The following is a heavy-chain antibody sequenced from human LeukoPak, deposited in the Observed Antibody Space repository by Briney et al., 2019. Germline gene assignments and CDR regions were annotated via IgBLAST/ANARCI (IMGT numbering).Heavy chain of an antibody. J-gene: IGHJ4*02. CDR3: ARPLLYCSSTSCPVGY. CDR2: IYHSGST. Sequence: SETLSLTCAVSGYSISSGYYWGWIRQPPGKGLEWIGSIYHSGSTYYNPFLKSRVTISVDTSKNQFSLKLSSVTDADTAVYYCARPLLYCSSTSCPVGYWGQGTLVTVSS. V-gene: IGHV4-38-2*01. CDR1: GYSISSGYY. D-gene: IGHD2-2*01.